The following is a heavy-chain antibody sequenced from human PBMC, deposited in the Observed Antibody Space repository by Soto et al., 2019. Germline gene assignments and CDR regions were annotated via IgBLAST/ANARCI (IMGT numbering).Heavy chain of an antibody. CDR1: GGSVSSRSHF. Sequence: QVQLQESGPGVVKPSDTLSVTCTVSGGSVSSRSHFWSWIRQPPGGGLQWIGYIYYTGNTNYSPSLKSRATLSVDTSRNQFSLRLTSVTAADTAIYDCARYDAESGSNKLDPWGQGTLVTVSS. CDR3: ARYDAESGSNKLDP. D-gene: IGHD5-12*01. CDR2: IYYTGNT. V-gene: IGHV4-61*01. J-gene: IGHJ5*02.